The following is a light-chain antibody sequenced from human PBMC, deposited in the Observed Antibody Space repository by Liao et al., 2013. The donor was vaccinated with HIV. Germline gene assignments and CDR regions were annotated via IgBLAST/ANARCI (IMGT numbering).Light chain of an antibody. CDR2: QDS. Sequence: SYELTQPPSVSVSPGQTASITCSGQNLGDKHASWYQQKPGQSPVLVIYQDSKRPSGIPERFSGSNSGNTATLTISGTQAMDEADYYCQAWDSSVVFGGGTKLTVL. V-gene: IGLV3-1*01. CDR1: NLGDKH. CDR3: QAWDSSVV. J-gene: IGLJ2*01.